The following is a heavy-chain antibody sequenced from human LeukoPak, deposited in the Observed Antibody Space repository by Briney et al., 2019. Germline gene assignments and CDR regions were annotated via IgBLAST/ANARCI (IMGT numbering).Heavy chain of an antibody. V-gene: IGHV1-2*02. CDR2: INPNSGGT. CDR3: AREPRRGHWFDP. J-gene: IGHJ5*02. Sequence: ASVKVSCKASGYTFTGYYMHWVRQAPGQGLEWMGWINPNSGGTNYAQEFQGRVTMTRDTSISTAYMELSRLRSDDTAVYYCAREPRRGHWFDPWGQGTLVTVSS. CDR1: GYTFTGYY.